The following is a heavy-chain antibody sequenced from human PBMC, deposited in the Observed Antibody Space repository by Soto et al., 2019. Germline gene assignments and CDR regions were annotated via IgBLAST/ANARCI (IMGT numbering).Heavy chain of an antibody. J-gene: IGHJ5*02. Sequence: SETLSLTCAVSGGSISSGGYYWSWIRQHPGKGLEWIGYIYYSGSTYYNPSLKSRVTISVDTSKNQFSLKLSSVTAADTAVYYCARGWISYDYLWFDPWGQGTLVTVSS. CDR2: IYYSGST. CDR1: GGSISSGGYY. V-gene: IGHV4-31*11. CDR3: ARGWISYDYLWFDP. D-gene: IGHD5-12*01.